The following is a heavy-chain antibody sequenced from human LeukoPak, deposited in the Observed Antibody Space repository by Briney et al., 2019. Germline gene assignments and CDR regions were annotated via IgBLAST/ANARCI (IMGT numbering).Heavy chain of an antibody. CDR1: GGSISSYY. CDR3: ARDRVGQQLVGRNYYYYYMDV. V-gene: IGHV4-4*07. J-gene: IGHJ6*03. Sequence: SETLSLTCTVSGGSISSYYWSWIRQSAGKGLEWIGRIYTSESTNYNPSLKSRVTISVDTSKNQFSLKLSSVTAADTAVYYCARDRVGQQLVGRNYYYYYMDVWGKGTTVTISS. CDR2: IYTSEST. D-gene: IGHD6-13*01.